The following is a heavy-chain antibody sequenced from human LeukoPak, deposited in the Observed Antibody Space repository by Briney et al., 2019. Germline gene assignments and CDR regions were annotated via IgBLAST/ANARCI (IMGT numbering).Heavy chain of an antibody. CDR2: ISYDGSNK. V-gene: IGHV3-30-3*01. D-gene: IGHD3-22*01. CDR1: GFTFSSYA. CDR3: ARDPKMIVRAFDI. Sequence: GGSLRLSCAASGFTFSSYAMHWVRQAPGKGLEWVAVISYDGSNKHYADSVKGRFTISRDNSKNTLYLQMNSLRAEDTAVYYCARDPKMIVRAFDIWGQGTMVTVSS. J-gene: IGHJ3*02.